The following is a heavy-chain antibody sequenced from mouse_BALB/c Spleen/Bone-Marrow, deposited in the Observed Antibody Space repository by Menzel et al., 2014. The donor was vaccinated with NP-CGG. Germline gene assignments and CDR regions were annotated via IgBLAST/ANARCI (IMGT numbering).Heavy chain of an antibody. Sequence: LKQSGAELVKPGASVKLSCTASGFNIKDIYMHWVKQRPEQGLEWIGRIDPANGNTKYDPKFQGKATITADTSSNTAYLQLSSLTSEDTAVYYCARYDYGWYFSVWGAGTTVTVSS. CDR1: GFNIKDIY. CDR3: ARYDYGWYFSV. CDR2: IDPANGNT. D-gene: IGHD2-4*01. V-gene: IGHV14-3*02. J-gene: IGHJ1*01.